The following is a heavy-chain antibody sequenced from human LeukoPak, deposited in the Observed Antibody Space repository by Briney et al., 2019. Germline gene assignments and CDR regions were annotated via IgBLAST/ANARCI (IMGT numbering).Heavy chain of an antibody. Sequence: SETLSLTCTVSGGSISSYYWSWIRPPPGKGLEWIGYIYYRGSTNYNPSLKSRVTISVDTSKNQFSLKLSSVTAADTAVYYCARDKSLWSGFLSWGQGTLVTVSS. CDR3: ARDKSLWSGFLS. CDR1: GGSISSYY. V-gene: IGHV4-59*01. D-gene: IGHD3-3*01. J-gene: IGHJ5*02. CDR2: IYYRGST.